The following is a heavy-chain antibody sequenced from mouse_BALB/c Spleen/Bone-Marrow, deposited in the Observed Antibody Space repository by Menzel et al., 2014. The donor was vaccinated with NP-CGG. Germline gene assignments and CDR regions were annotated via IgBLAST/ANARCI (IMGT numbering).Heavy chain of an antibody. CDR1: GFSLSRYS. Sequence: QVQLQQSGPGLVAPSQSLSITCTVSGFSLSRYSIHWIRQPPGNGLEWLGMIWGGGSTDYNSALKSRLSISKDNSKSQVCLKMNSLQTDDTAIYYCARNLRDPFAYWGQGTLVTVSA. J-gene: IGHJ3*01. CDR2: IWGGGST. V-gene: IGHV2-6-4*01. CDR3: ARNLRDPFAY.